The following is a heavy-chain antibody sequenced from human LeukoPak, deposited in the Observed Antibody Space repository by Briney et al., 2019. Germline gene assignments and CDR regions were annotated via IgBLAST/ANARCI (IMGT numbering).Heavy chain of an antibody. V-gene: IGHV3-11*01. CDR2: ISSSGSTI. CDR3: ARAGARSTSCYSDY. CDR1: GFTFSDYY. J-gene: IGHJ4*02. D-gene: IGHD2-2*01. Sequence: GGSLRLSCAASGFTFSDYYMSWIRQAPGKGLEWVSYISSSGSTIYYADSVKGRFTISRDNAKNSLYLQMNSLRAEDTTVYYCARAGARSTSCYSDYWGQGTLVTVSS.